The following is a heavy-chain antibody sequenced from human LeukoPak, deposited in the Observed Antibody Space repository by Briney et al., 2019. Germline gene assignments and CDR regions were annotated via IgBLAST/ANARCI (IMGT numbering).Heavy chain of an antibody. CDR1: GLTFSSYS. CDR3: ARDWGIAADY. CDR2: ISSSSSTI. V-gene: IGHV3-48*04. D-gene: IGHD6-13*01. J-gene: IGHJ4*02. Sequence: AGSLRLSCAASGLTFSSYSMNWVRQAPGKGLEWVSYISSSSSTIYYADSVKGRFTISRDNAKNSLYLQMNSLRAEDTAVYYCARDWGIAADYWGQGTLVTVSS.